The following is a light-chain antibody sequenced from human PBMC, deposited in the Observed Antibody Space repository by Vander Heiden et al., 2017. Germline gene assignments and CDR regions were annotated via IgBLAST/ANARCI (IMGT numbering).Light chain of an antibody. J-gene: IGKJ1*01. V-gene: IGKV3-20*01. Sequence: EIVLTQSPGTLSLSPGERATLSCRASQSVSSSYLAWYQQKPGQAPRLLIYGASSRATGIPDRFSGSGSGTDFTLTISRLEPEDFAVYYWQQDGSSQTFGHGTKVEIK. CDR2: GAS. CDR1: QSVSSSY. CDR3: QQDGSSQT.